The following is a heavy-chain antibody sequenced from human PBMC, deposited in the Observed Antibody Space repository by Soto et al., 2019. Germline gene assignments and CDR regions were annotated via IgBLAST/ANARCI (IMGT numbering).Heavy chain of an antibody. CDR3: ARTTYYDYIWGSYRYGGAFDI. Sequence: QVQLVQSGAEVKKPGSSVKVSCKASGGTFSSYTISWVRQAPGQGLEWMGRIIPILGIANYAQKFQGRVTFTADKSTSTAYMELSSLRSEDTAVYYCARTTYYDYIWGSYRYGGAFDIWGQGTMVTVSS. CDR2: IIPILGIA. D-gene: IGHD3-16*02. J-gene: IGHJ3*02. CDR1: GGTFSSYT. V-gene: IGHV1-69*02.